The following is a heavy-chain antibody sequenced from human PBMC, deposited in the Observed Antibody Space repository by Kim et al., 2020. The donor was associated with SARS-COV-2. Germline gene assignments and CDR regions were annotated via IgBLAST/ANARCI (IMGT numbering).Heavy chain of an antibody. J-gene: IGHJ5*02. CDR1: GFNFSTSA. V-gene: IGHV3-23*01. CDR3: AKDTSNWPGTRFDP. D-gene: IGHD6-13*01. Sequence: GGSLRLSCAASGFNFSTSAMSWVRQAPGKGLEWVSGITDTGGNTYYADSVKGRFIISRDNSKNTLSLQMNSLRAEDTAIYFCAKDTSNWPGTRFDPWGQG. CDR2: ITDTGGNT.